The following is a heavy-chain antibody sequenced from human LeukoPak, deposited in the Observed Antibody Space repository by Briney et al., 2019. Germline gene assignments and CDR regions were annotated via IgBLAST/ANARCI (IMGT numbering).Heavy chain of an antibody. D-gene: IGHD5-18*01. CDR2: IYYSGST. V-gene: IGHV4-59*01. CDR1: GGSISSYY. J-gene: IGHJ4*02. Sequence: SETLSLTCTVSGGSISSYYWSWVRQPPGKGLEWIGYIYYSGSTNYNPSLKSRVTISVDTSKNQFSLKLSSVTAADTAVYYCARHTAMAHFDYWGQGTLVTVSS. CDR3: ARHTAMAHFDY.